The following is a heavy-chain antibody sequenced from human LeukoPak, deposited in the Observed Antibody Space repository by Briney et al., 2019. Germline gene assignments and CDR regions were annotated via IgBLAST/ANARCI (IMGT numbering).Heavy chain of an antibody. V-gene: IGHV4-34*01. D-gene: IGHD5-18*01. J-gene: IGHJ3*02. CDR1: GGSFSGYY. CDR2: INHSGST. Sequence: SETLSLTCAVYGGSFSGYYWSWIRQPPGKGLEWIGEINHSGSTNYNPSLKSRVTISVDTSKNQFSLKLCSVTAADTAVYYCARRQLWFLDAFDIWGQGTMVTASS. CDR3: ARRQLWFLDAFDI.